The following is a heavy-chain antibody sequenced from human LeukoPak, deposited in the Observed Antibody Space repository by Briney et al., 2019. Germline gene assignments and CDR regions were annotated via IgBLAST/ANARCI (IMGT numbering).Heavy chain of an antibody. CDR1: GYSFTSHW. D-gene: IGHD6-19*01. J-gene: IGHJ3*02. CDR2: TYPSDSDT. Sequence: GESLKISCKGSGYSFTSHWIGWVRQMSGKGLEWMGITYPSDSDTRYSPSYQGQVTISADKSISTAYLQWSSLKASDTAMYYCASAIAVAGPDAFDIWGQGTMVTVSS. V-gene: IGHV5-51*01. CDR3: ASAIAVAGPDAFDI.